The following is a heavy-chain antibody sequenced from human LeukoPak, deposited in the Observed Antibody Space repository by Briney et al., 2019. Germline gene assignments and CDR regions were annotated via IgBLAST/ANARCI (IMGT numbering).Heavy chain of an antibody. Sequence: SETLSLTCTVSGVSVSNNYWSWIRQPPGKGLEWIGEIHPSGSPSYNPSLESRTIISVDASKNQFSLILNSVTAADTALYFCSRGGDASKAGKYWGQGALVTVSS. CDR1: GVSVSNNY. CDR3: SRGGDASKAGKY. D-gene: IGHD3-10*01. CDR2: IHPSGSP. V-gene: IGHV4-34*01. J-gene: IGHJ4*02.